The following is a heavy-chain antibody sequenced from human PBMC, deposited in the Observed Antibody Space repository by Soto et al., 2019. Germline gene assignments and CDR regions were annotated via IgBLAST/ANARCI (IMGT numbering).Heavy chain of an antibody. V-gene: IGHV3-23*01. CDR1: GFTFSSYA. J-gene: IGHJ4*02. Sequence: EVQLLESGGGLVQPGGSLRLSCAASGFTFSSYAMSWVRQAPGKGLEWVSAISGSGDSTYYADSVKGRFTISTDNSKNALYLQMNSLSAEDTAVYYCAKGRGYSSGYGFDYWGQGTLVTVSS. D-gene: IGHD5-18*01. CDR2: ISGSGDST. CDR3: AKGRGYSSGYGFDY.